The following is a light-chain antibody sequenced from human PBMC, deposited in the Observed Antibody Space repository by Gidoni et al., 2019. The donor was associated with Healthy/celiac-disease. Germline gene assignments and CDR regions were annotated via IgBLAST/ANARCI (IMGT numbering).Light chain of an antibody. V-gene: IGKV4-1*01. Sequence: DIVMTQSPASLSVSLGERATIHCKSSQSVLYSSNNKNYLAWYQQKPGQPPKLLIYLASTRESGVRDRCSGSGSGTDFTLTISSMQAEDVAVDYCQQYYSTPSFGPXTKVDIK. CDR2: LAS. CDR3: QQYYSTPS. J-gene: IGKJ3*01. CDR1: QSVLYSSNNKNY.